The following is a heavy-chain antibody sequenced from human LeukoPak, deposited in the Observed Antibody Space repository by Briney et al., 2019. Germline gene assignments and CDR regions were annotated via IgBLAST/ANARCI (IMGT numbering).Heavy chain of an antibody. J-gene: IGHJ6*02. CDR3: AREGTPPYDILTGYYRYYGMDV. Sequence: SVNVSCKASGGTFSSYAISWVRQAPGQGLEWMGGIIPIFGTANYAQKFQGRVTITADESTSTAYMELSSLRSEDTAVYYCAREGTPPYDILTGYYRYYGMDVWGQGTTVTVSS. CDR1: GGTFSSYA. CDR2: IIPIFGTA. D-gene: IGHD3-9*01. V-gene: IGHV1-69*13.